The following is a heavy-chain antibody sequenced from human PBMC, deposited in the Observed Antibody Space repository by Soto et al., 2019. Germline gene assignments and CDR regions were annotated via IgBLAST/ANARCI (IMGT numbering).Heavy chain of an antibody. J-gene: IGHJ6*02. CDR1: GFTFSSYG. CDR2: ICYDGSNK. Sequence: QVQLVESGGGVVQPGRSLRLSCAASGFTFSSYGMHWVRQAPGKGLEWVAVICYDGSNKYYADSVKGRFTISRDNSKNTLYLQMNRLRAEDTAVYYCARDYYDFWSGYHTLNCYYYGMDVWGQGTAVTVSS. V-gene: IGHV3-33*01. D-gene: IGHD3-3*01. CDR3: ARDYYDFWSGYHTLNCYYYGMDV.